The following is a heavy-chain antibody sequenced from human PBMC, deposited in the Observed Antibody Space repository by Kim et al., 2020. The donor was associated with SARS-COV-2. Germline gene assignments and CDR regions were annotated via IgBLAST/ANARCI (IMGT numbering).Heavy chain of an antibody. CDR3: TTAFH. CDR2: KAYGGTT. Sequence: KAYGGTTDYAASVKGKLTISRDDSKNIAYVQMSRLKTEDTALYYCTTAFHWGQGILVTVSS. D-gene: IGHD2-21*02. J-gene: IGHJ4*02. V-gene: IGHV3-49*02.